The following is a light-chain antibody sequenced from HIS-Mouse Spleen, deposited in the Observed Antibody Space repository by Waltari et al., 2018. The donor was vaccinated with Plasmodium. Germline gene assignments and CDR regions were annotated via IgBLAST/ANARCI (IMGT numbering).Light chain of an antibody. CDR2: EGS. CDR1: SSDVGSYNL. V-gene: IGLV2-23*03. J-gene: IGLJ3*02. CDR3: CSYAGSSTFV. Sequence: QSALTQPASVSGSPGQSITISCTGTSSDVGSYNLVSWYQQHPGQAPKLMMYEGSKRSSGVYNRFSGCKAGNTASLTISGLQAEDEADYYCCSYAGSSTFVFGGGTKLTVL.